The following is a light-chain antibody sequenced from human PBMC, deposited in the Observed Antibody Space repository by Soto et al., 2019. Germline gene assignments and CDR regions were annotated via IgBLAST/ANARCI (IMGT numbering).Light chain of an antibody. V-gene: IGKV3-11*02. CDR2: DAS. J-gene: IGKJ5*01. Sequence: EVVLTQSPATLSLSPGERATLSCRASQGISSFLAWYQQKPGQAPRLLIYDASNRATGVPARFSGSGSGRDFTLTISSLEPEDFAVYYCQQRSAWPPITFGQGTRLEIK. CDR1: QGISSF. CDR3: QQRSAWPPIT.